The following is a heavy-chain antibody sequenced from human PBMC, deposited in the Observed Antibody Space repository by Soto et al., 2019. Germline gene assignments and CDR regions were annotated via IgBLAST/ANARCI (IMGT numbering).Heavy chain of an antibody. CDR1: GFSFSRYS. V-gene: IGHV3-48*02. D-gene: IGHD6-19*01. CDR2: ISSSSSTI. Sequence: EVQLVESGGGLIQPGGSLRLSCAASGFSFSRYSMSWVRQAPGKGLEWFSYISSSSSTIYYADSVKGRFTISRDNAKNSLYLQMNSLRDEDTAVYSCASGESNGWYYFDYWGQGTLVTVSS. CDR3: ASGESNGWYYFDY. J-gene: IGHJ4*02.